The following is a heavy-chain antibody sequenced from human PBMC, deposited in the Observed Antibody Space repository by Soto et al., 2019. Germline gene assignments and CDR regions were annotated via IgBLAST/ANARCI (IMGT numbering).Heavy chain of an antibody. J-gene: IGHJ6*03. CDR2: INPNSGGT. CDR1: GYTFTGYY. D-gene: IGHD5-18*01. V-gene: IGHV1-2*04. Sequence: ASVKVSCKASGYTFTGYYMHWVRQAPGQGLEWMGWINPNSGGTNYAQKFQGWVTMTRDTSSSTAYMELSRLRSDDTAVYYCARGFRVDTAMVRAYYYYYYMDVWGKGTTVTVSS. CDR3: ARGFRVDTAMVRAYYYYYYMDV.